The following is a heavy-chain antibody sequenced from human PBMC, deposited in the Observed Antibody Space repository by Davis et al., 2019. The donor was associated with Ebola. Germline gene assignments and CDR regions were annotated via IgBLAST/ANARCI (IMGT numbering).Heavy chain of an antibody. CDR3: ARVYKRGIVGATGY. CDR2: INPSGGST. CDR1: GYTFTSYY. Sequence: ASVKVSCKASGYTFTSYYMHWVRQAPGQGLEWMGIINPSGGSTSYAQKFQGRVTMTRNTSISTAYMELSSLRSEDTAVYYCARVYKRGIVGATGYWGQGTLVTVSS. V-gene: IGHV1-46*01. D-gene: IGHD1-26*01. J-gene: IGHJ4*02.